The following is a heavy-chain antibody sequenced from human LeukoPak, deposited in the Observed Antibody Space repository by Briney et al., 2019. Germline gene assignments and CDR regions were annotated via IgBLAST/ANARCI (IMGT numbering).Heavy chain of an antibody. CDR1: GFAFSTYG. Sequence: PGTSLRLSCAASGFAFSTYGMHWVRQAPGKGLEWVAVTSSDGSQKNYADSVKGRFTISRDNSKNTLYLQMNSLRAEDTAVYYCAKKSPGTYYAPPDHWGQGTLVTASS. D-gene: IGHD3-10*01. J-gene: IGHJ4*02. CDR2: TSSDGSQK. V-gene: IGHV3-30*18. CDR3: AKKSPGTYYAPPDH.